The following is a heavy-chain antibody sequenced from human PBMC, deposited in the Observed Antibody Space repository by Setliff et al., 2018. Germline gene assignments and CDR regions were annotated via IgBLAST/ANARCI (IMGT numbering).Heavy chain of an antibody. D-gene: IGHD3-3*01. CDR1: GFTFTSYW. CDR2: IKQGGSEK. J-gene: IGHJ3*02. V-gene: IGHV3-7*01. CDR3: ARDATYYDFWSDYSPDAFDI. Sequence: PGGSLRLSCEASGFTFTSYWMSWVRQAPGKGLEWVANIKQGGSEKYYVDSVKGRFAISRDNAKNSLYLQMNSLRAEDTAMYYCARDATYYDFWSDYSPDAFDIWGQGTMVTVSS.